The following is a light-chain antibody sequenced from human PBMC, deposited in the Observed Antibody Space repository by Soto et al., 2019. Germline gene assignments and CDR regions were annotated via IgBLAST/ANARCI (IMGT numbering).Light chain of an antibody. CDR3: GSYRSGTTLI. J-gene: IGLJ2*01. Sequence: QSVLTQPASVSGSLGQSITISCTGTSNNYVSWYQQHPGKAPKLMIDEVANRPSGVSNRFSGSKSGNTASLTISGLQAEDEADYYCGSYRSGTTLIFGGGTQLTVL. CDR1: SNNY. CDR2: EVA. V-gene: IGLV2-14*01.